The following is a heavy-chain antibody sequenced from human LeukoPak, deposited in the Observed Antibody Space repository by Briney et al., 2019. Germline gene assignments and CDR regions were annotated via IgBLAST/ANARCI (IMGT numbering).Heavy chain of an antibody. D-gene: IGHD5-24*01. CDR1: GGSISSGAYY. J-gene: IGHJ4*02. CDR2: FYYSGST. Sequence: LSETLSLTCTVSGGSISSGAYYWSWIRQHPGKGLEWIGYFYYSGSTYYNPSLKSRVTISVDTSKNQFSLDLSSVTAADTAVYYCARDLGDGYLANDYWGQGTLVTVSS. CDR3: ARDLGDGYLANDY. V-gene: IGHV4-31*03.